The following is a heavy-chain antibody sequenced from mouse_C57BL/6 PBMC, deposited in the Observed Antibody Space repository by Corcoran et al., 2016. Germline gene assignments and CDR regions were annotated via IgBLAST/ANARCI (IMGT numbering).Heavy chain of an antibody. CDR3: ARVDGLSWFAY. V-gene: IGHV9-3*01. J-gene: IGHJ3*01. D-gene: IGHD2-3*01. Sequence: QIQLVQSGPELKKPGETVKISCKASGYTFTTYGMSWVKQAPGKGLKWMGWINTYSGVPTYADDFKGRFAFSLETSASTAYLQINNLKNEDTATYFCARVDGLSWFAYWGQGTLVTVSA. CDR2: INTYSGVP. CDR1: GYTFTTYG.